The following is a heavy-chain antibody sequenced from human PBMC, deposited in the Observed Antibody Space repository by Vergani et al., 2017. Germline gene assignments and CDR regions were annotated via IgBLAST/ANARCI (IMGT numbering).Heavy chain of an antibody. J-gene: IGHJ5*02. CDR1: GGTFSSYA. D-gene: IGHD1-20*01. CDR3: ARDVYNWNQGSDNWFDP. V-gene: IGHV1-69*04. CDR2: IIPILGIA. Sequence: QVQLVQSGAEVKKPGSSVKVSCKASGGTFSSYAISWVRQAPGQGLEWMGRIIPILGIANYAQKFQGRVTITRDTSASTAYMELSSLRSEDTAVYYCARDVYNWNQGSDNWFDPWGQGTLVTVSS.